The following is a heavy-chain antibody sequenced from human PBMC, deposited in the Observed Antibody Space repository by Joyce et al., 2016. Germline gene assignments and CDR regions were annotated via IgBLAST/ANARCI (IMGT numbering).Heavy chain of an antibody. Sequence: QVTLRESGPALVKPTQTLTLTCTFSGFSLSSSGMCVSWIRQAPGKALEWLALIDWDGYNDYNTYLKAWLTISKDTSKNQMIITMSNIDPVDTATYYCARRPFYDDGCGLRGAFDIWGQGTMVIVSS. CDR3: ARRPFYDDGCGLRGAFDI. CDR2: IDWDGYN. J-gene: IGHJ3*02. V-gene: IGHV2-70*01. D-gene: IGHD3-22*01. CDR1: GFSLSSSGMC.